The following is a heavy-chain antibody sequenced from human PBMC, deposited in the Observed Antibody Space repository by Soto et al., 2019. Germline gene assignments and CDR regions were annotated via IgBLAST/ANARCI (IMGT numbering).Heavy chain of an antibody. D-gene: IGHD6-19*01. CDR1: GFTFTDYA. Sequence: QLVESGGGLIQPGGSLRLSCVVSGFTFTDYAMHWVRQVPGKGLEWVSVITWNSGSIGYVDSVKGRFTISRDNAKNTLFLQMNSLQTDDTAMYYCVKALSSSGWFVLDFWGQGTLVTVSS. CDR2: ITWNSGSI. J-gene: IGHJ4*02. CDR3: VKALSSSGWFVLDF. V-gene: IGHV3-9*01.